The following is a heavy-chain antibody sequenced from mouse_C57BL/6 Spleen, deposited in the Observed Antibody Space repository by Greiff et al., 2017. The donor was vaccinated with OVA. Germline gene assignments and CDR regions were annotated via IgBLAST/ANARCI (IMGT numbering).Heavy chain of an antibody. D-gene: IGHD2-3*01. CDR3: ARRLSDYFDY. CDR2: IYPGGGYT. Sequence: VKLQESGAELVRPGTSVKMSCKASGYTFTNYWIGWAKQRPGHGLEWIGDIYPGGGYTNYNEKFKGKATLTADKSSSTAYMQFSSLTSEDSAIYYCARRLSDYFDYWGQGTTLTVSS. J-gene: IGHJ2*01. V-gene: IGHV1-63*01. CDR1: GYTFTNYW.